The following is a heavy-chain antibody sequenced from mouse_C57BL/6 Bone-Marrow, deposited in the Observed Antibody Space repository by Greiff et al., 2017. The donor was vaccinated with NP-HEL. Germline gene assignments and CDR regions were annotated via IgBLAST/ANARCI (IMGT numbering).Heavy chain of an antibody. Sequence: EVKLMESGGGLVQPGESLKLSCESNEYEFPSHDMSWVRKTPEKRLELVAAINSDGGSTYYPDTMERRFIISRDNTKKTLYLQMSGLRSEDTALYYCARHGYDPYWYFDVWGTGTTVTVSS. CDR1: EYEFPSHD. V-gene: IGHV5-2*01. J-gene: IGHJ1*03. D-gene: IGHD2-2*01. CDR3: ARHGYDPYWYFDV. CDR2: INSDGGST.